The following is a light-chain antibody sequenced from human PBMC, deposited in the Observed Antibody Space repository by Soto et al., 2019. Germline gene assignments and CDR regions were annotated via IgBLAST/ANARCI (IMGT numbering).Light chain of an antibody. Sequence: EVVMTQFPDTLSVSPGERVTLSCRASQSVSSNLAWYQQKPGQAPSLLIYGAFTRATGIPARFSGTGSGTEFTLTISSLQSEDFALYYCQQYNDWPLTFGQGTKVDIK. V-gene: IGKV3-15*01. CDR2: GAF. J-gene: IGKJ1*01. CDR3: QQYNDWPLT. CDR1: QSVSSN.